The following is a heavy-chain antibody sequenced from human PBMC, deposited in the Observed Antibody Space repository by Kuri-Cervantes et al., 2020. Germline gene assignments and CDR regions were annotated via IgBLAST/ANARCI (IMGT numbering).Heavy chain of an antibody. CDR1: GYTFTSYD. J-gene: IGHJ3*02. V-gene: IGHV1-8*01. D-gene: IGHD6-13*01. Sequence: ASVKVSCKASGYTFTSYDINWVRQATGQGLEWMGWMNPNSGNTGYAQEFQGRVTMTRNTSISTAYMELSSLRSEDTAVYYCARDQQLVWVAFDIWGQGTMVTVSS. CDR2: MNPNSGNT. CDR3: ARDQQLVWVAFDI.